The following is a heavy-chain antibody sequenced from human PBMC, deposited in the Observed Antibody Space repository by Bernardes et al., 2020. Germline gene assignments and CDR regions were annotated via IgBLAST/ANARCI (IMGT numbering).Heavy chain of an antibody. J-gene: IGHJ4*02. V-gene: IGHV2-5*02. CDR2: IYWDDDK. CDR1: GFSLSTSGVG. Sequence: SGPTLVKPTQTLTLTCTFSGFSLSTSGVGVGWIRQPPGKALEWLALIYWDDDKRYSPSLKSRLTITKDTSKNQVVLTMTNMDPVDTATYYCAHRRRVRDYYDSSGYYYVWYFDYWGQGTLVTVSS. CDR3: AHRRRVRDYYDSSGYYYVWYFDY. D-gene: IGHD3-22*01.